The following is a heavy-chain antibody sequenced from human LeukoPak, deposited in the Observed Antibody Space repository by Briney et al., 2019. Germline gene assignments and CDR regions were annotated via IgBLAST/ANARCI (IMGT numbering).Heavy chain of an antibody. Sequence: PSETLSLTCTVSGGSISSYYWSWIRQPAGNGLEWIGRIYTSGSTNYNPSLKSRVTMSVDTSKNQFSLKLSSVTAADTAVYYCARVSSGYLTYYFDYWGQGTLVTVSS. D-gene: IGHD3-22*01. CDR1: GGSISSYY. J-gene: IGHJ4*02. CDR3: ARVSSGYLTYYFDY. CDR2: IYTSGST. V-gene: IGHV4-4*07.